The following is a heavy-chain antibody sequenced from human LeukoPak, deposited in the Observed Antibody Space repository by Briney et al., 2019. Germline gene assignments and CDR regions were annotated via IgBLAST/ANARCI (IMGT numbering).Heavy chain of an antibody. CDR3: ARLVGSGSQLLPDY. CDR1: GYTFTSYG. Sequence: ASVKVSCKASGYTFTSYGISWVRQAPGQGLEWMGWISAYDGNTNYAQKLQGRDTTTTDTSTSTAYMELRSLRSDDTAVYYCARLVGSGSQLLPDYWGQGTLVTVSS. CDR2: ISAYDGNT. V-gene: IGHV1-18*04. D-gene: IGHD2-15*01. J-gene: IGHJ4*02.